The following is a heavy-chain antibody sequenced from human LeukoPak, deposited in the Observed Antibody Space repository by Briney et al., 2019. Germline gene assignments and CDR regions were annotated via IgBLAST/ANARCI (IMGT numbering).Heavy chain of an antibody. CDR3: AKTPWYSSDWSIDY. Sequence: GGSLRLSCAASRFTFSKYAMSWVRQAPGKGLEWVSGVSGDGAGTYYADSVKGRFTISRDNSENTLYLQMNSLRAEDTAVYYCAKTPWYSSDWSIDYWGQGTLVTVSS. J-gene: IGHJ4*02. D-gene: IGHD6-13*01. CDR1: RFTFSKYA. V-gene: IGHV3-23*01. CDR2: VSGDGAGT.